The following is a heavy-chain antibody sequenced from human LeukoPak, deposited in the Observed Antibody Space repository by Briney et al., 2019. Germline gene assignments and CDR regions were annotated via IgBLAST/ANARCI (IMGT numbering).Heavy chain of an antibody. V-gene: IGHV5-51*01. CDR2: IYPGDSDI. J-gene: IGHJ4*02. CDR1: GYSFTSYW. D-gene: IGHD3-22*01. CDR3: ARFDVASSGFYYYDY. Sequence: GASLKISYKGSGYSFTSYWIGWVRQMPGKGLEWMGIIYPGDSDISYKQSFQGQVTISDAKSISTSYLQWSLLIDSATAIYFCARFDVASSGFYYYDYWGKGTLVTVSS.